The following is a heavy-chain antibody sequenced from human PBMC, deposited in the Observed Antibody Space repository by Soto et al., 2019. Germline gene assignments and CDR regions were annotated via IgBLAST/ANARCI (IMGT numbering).Heavy chain of an antibody. CDR3: ARARMVTNPAIDYYYYGMDV. V-gene: IGHV1-69*13. D-gene: IGHD5-18*01. CDR2: IIPIFGTA. Sequence: ASVKVSCKASGGTFSSYAISWVRQAPGQGLEWMGGIIPIFGTANYAQKFQVRVTITADESTSTAYMELSSLRSEDTAVYYCARARMVTNPAIDYYYYGMDVWGQGTTVTVSS. CDR1: GGTFSSYA. J-gene: IGHJ6*02.